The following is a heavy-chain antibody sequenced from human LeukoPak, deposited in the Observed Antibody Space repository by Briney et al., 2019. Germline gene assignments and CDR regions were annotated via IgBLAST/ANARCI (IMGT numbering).Heavy chain of an antibody. CDR1: GFTFSSYA. CDR2: ISSNGGST. Sequence: GGSLRLSCSASGFTFSSYAMHWVRQAPGKGLEYVSAISSNGGSTYYADSVKGRFTISRDNSKNTLYLQMSSLRAEDTAVYYCVKNAITMVRGVSMDVWGKGTTVTVSS. J-gene: IGHJ6*04. CDR3: VKNAITMVRGVSMDV. V-gene: IGHV3-64D*06. D-gene: IGHD3-10*01.